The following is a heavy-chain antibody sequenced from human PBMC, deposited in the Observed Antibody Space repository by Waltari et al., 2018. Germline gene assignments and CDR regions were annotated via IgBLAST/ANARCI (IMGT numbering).Heavy chain of an antibody. J-gene: IGHJ4*02. V-gene: IGHV5-51*01. CDR1: GYHFTNYL. CDR2: VHPGDADV. CDR3: ASPDY. Sequence: EVQFVQSGAELKKPGESLKISCRASGYHFTNYLIGWVRQMPGKGLEWLGTVHPGDADVRYSPSFQGHITISADKSVSTAYLQLNNLRASDSAIYYCASPDYWGQGTLVTVSS.